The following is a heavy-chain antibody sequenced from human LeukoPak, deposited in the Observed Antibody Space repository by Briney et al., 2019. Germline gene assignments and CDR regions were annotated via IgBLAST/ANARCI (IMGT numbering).Heavy chain of an antibody. V-gene: IGHV3-74*01. CDR1: GFPFSGHW. Sequence: PGGSLRLSCTASGFPFSGHWMHWARQLPGKGLVWVSRISPTGSTTSYADSVKGRFTVSRDNAKNTLYPQVNNLRAEDTAVYYCARGPNSNWSGLDFWGQGTLLTVSS. CDR3: ARGPNSNWSGLDF. D-gene: IGHD6-6*01. J-gene: IGHJ4*02. CDR2: ISPTGSTT.